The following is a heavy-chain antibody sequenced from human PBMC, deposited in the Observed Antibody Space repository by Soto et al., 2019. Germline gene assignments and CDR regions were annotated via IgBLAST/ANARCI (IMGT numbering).Heavy chain of an antibody. Sequence: GGSLRLSCAASGFTFSSYAMNWVRQAPGMGLEWVSAISGSAATTHFADSVKGRFTISRDNSKNTLYLQMNSLRAEDTAVYYCARDRSYYDSSGSYSPPYWGQGTLVTVSS. CDR2: ISGSAATT. J-gene: IGHJ4*02. V-gene: IGHV3-23*01. CDR1: GFTFSSYA. CDR3: ARDRSYYDSSGSYSPPY. D-gene: IGHD3-22*01.